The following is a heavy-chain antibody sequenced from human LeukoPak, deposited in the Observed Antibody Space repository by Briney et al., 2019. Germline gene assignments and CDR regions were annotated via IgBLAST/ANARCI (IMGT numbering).Heavy chain of an antibody. CDR2: INPNSGGT. Sequence: ASVKVSCTASGYTFTGYYMPWVRQAPGQGLEWMGWINPNSGGTNYAQKFQGRVTMTRDTSISTAYMALSRLRSDDTAVYYCVLVLDYYFDYWGQGTLVTVSS. CDR1: GYTFTGYY. V-gene: IGHV1-2*02. CDR3: VLVLDYYFDY. J-gene: IGHJ4*02. D-gene: IGHD3/OR15-3a*01.